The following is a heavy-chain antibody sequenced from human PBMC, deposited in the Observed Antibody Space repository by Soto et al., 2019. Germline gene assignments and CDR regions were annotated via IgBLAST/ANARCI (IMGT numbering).Heavy chain of an antibody. CDR1: GYTFTSYY. J-gene: IGHJ4*02. CDR2: INPSGGST. Sequence: QVQLVQSGAEVKKPGASVKVSCKASGYTFTSYYMHWVRQAPGQGLEWMGIINPSGGSTTYAPKSQGRVTMTRDTSTSTVYMELSSRRSEDTTVYYCARVGGYSYGGVDYWGQGTLVTVPS. CDR3: ARVGGYSYGGVDY. D-gene: IGHD5-18*01. V-gene: IGHV1-46*01.